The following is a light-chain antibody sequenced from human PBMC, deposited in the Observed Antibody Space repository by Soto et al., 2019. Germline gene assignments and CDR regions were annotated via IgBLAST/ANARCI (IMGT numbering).Light chain of an antibody. J-gene: IGLJ2*01. V-gene: IGLV4-69*01. CDR1: SGHSSYA. CDR3: QTWGTGVI. CDR2: LKSDGSH. Sequence: QPVLTQSPSASASLGASVKLTCTLSSGHSSYAIAWHQQQPEKGPRYLMKLKSDGSHNKGDGIPDRFSGSSSGAERYLTICSLQSEDEADYYCQTWGTGVIFGGGTKLTVL.